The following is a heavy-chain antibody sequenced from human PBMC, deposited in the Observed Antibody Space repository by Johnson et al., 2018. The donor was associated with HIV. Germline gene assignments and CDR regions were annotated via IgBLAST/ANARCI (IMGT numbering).Heavy chain of an antibody. V-gene: IGHV3-7*01. D-gene: IGHD3-22*01. CDR3: AKDRVEEVVVHDAFDI. CDR1: GFTFSSYW. Sequence: VLLVESGGGLVQPGGSLRLSCAASGFTFSSYWMTWVRQAPGKGLEWVANIQEDGREEYYVDSVKGRFTISRDNAKNSLYLQMNSLRTEDTAVYYCAKDRVEEVVVHDAFDIWGQGTMVTVSS. J-gene: IGHJ3*02. CDR2: IQEDGREE.